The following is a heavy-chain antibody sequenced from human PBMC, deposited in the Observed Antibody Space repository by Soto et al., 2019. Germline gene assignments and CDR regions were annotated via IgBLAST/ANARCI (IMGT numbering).Heavy chain of an antibody. J-gene: IGHJ6*02. CDR1: GFTFSSYW. CDR2: IKQDGSGK. CDR3: VRGEGSGHYYYGMDV. Sequence: EVQLVESGGGLVQPGGSLRLSCVASGFTFSSYWMSWVRQAPGMGLEWVANIKQDGSGKYYVDSVKGRFTISRDNTKNSLYLQMNSLRAADTAVYYCVRGEGSGHYYYGMDVWGQGTTVTFSS. D-gene: IGHD2-8*02. V-gene: IGHV3-7*04.